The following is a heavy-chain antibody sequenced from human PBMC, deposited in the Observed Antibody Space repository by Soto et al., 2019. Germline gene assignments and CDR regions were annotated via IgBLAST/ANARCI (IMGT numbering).Heavy chain of an antibody. V-gene: IGHV3-73*02. J-gene: IGHJ2*01. Sequence: EVQLVESGGGLDQPGGSLKLSCAASGFTFSGSAMHWVRQASGKGLEWVGRIRSKTNNYATAYAASVKGRFTISRDDSKNTAYLQMNSLKTEDTAVYYCTRPDSSGYWYFDLWGRGTLVTVSS. CDR3: TRPDSSGYWYFDL. CDR2: IRSKTNNYAT. D-gene: IGHD3-22*01. CDR1: GFTFSGSA.